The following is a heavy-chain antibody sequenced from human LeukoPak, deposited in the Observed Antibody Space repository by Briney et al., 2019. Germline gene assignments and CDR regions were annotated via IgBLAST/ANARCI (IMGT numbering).Heavy chain of an antibody. V-gene: IGHV4-30-4*08. CDR3: ARLYYYDSSGPHYYMDV. CDR1: SGSISSGDYY. CDR2: IYYSGST. Sequence: PSETLSLTCTVSSGSISSGDYYWSWIRQPPGKGLEWIGYIYYSGSTYQNPSLKSRITISVDTSKNQFSLKLSSVTAADTAVYYCARLYYYDSSGPHYYMDVWGKGITVTVSS. D-gene: IGHD3-22*01. J-gene: IGHJ6*03.